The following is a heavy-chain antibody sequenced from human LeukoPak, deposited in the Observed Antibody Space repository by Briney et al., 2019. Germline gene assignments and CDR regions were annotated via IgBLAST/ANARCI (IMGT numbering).Heavy chain of an antibody. Sequence: SETLSLTCAVYGGSFSGYYWSWIRQPPGKGLEWIGEINHSGRTNYNPSLKSRVTISVGTSKNQFSLKLSSVTAADTAVYYCARGPRIIGYCSGGSCYWFDPWGQGTLVTVSS. J-gene: IGHJ5*02. D-gene: IGHD2-15*01. CDR3: ARGPRIIGYCSGGSCYWFDP. CDR2: INHSGRT. V-gene: IGHV4-34*01. CDR1: GGSFSGYY.